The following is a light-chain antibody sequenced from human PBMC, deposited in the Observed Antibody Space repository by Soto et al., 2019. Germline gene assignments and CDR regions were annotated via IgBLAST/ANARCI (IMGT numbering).Light chain of an antibody. CDR2: DVS. CDR3: SSYTTSNTRQIV. V-gene: IGLV2-14*03. J-gene: IGLJ1*01. Sequence: QCVLTKAASVNRVHGQSITITCTNTSSDVGGYNYVSWYQHHPGKAPKLMIYDVSNRPSGVSNRFSGSKSGNTASLTISGLQPEDEADYYCSSYTTSNTRQIVFGTGTKVTVL. CDR1: SSDVGGYNY.